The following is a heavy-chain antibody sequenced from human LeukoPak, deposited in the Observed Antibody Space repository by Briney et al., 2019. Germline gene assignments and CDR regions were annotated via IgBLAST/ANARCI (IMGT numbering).Heavy chain of an antibody. D-gene: IGHD3-22*01. CDR1: GGSISSGDYY. V-gene: IGHV4-30-4*08. CDR2: IYYSGST. J-gene: IGHJ4*02. Sequence: SQTLSLTCTVSGGSISSGDYYWSWIRQPPGKGLEWIGYIYYSGSTYYNPSLKSRVTMSVDTSKNQFSLKLSSVTAADTAVYYCARDLYDSSGYYLLFDYWGQGTLVTVSS. CDR3: ARDLYDSSGYYLLFDY.